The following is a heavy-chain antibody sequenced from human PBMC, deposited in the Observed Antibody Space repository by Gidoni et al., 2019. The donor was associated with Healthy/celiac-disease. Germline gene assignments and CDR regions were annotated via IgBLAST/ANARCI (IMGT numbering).Heavy chain of an antibody. Sequence: QVQLQESGPGLVKPSETLSLTCTVSGYSISSGYYWGWIRQPPGKGLEWIGSIYHSGSTYYNPSLKSRVTISVDTSKNQFSLKLSSVTAADTAVYYCARGITMIVVVRGSAFDIWGQGTMVTVSS. CDR3: ARGITMIVVVRGSAFDI. CDR2: IYHSGST. V-gene: IGHV4-38-2*02. CDR1: GYSISSGYY. J-gene: IGHJ3*02. D-gene: IGHD3-22*01.